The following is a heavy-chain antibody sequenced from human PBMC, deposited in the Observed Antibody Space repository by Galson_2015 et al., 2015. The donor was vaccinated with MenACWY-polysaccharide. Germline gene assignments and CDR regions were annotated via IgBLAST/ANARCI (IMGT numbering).Heavy chain of an antibody. J-gene: IGHJ4*02. D-gene: IGHD2-2*01. CDR1: GFTFGDYA. CDR3: TRSLRGPPGPDY. Sequence: SLRLSCAASGFTFGDYAMSWVRQAPGKGLEWVGFSGSKAYGGTTKYAASVKGRFSISRDDSKSIAYLQMNSLKIEDTAVYYCTRSLRGPPGPDYWGQGTLVTVSS. CDR2: SGSKAYGGTT. V-gene: IGHV3-49*04.